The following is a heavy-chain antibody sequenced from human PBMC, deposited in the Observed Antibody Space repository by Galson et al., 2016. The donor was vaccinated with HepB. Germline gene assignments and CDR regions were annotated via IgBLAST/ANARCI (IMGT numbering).Heavy chain of an antibody. D-gene: IGHD6-13*01. CDR2: INPSIGST. Sequence: SVKVSCKASGYTFTSYYMHWVRQAPGQGLEWMGIINPSIGSTVYAQKFQGRVTMTRDTSTSTVYMELSSLRSEDTAVYYCARQGSRTWCNHYYYGMDVWGQGTTVTVSS. CDR3: ARQGSRTWCNHYYYGMDV. CDR1: GYTFTSYY. V-gene: IGHV1-46*01. J-gene: IGHJ6*02.